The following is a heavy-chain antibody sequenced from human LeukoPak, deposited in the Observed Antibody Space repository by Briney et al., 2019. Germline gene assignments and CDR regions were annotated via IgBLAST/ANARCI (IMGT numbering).Heavy chain of an antibody. Sequence: ASVKVSCKTSGYTFTGYYIYWVRQAPGQGLEWMGWINPNSGGTNYAQKFQGRVTMTRDTSISTAYMELSRLRSDDTAVYYCARDFLGQLVTDPIGDYWGQGTLVTVSS. CDR2: INPNSGGT. D-gene: IGHD6-6*01. CDR3: ARDFLGQLVTDPIGDY. J-gene: IGHJ4*02. V-gene: IGHV1-2*02. CDR1: GYTFTGYY.